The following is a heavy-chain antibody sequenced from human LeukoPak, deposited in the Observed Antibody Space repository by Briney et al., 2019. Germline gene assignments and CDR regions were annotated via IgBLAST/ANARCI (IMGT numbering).Heavy chain of an antibody. CDR2: INHNGST. J-gene: IGHJ4*02. CDR3: ARLSTMIVAY. CDR1: GGSFSGYY. Sequence: PSETLSLTCAVYGGSFSGYYWSWIRQPPGKGLEWIGEINHNGSTNYNPSLKSRVTISADTSKNQFSLKLSSVTAADTAVYYCARLSTMIVAYWGQGTLVTVSS. D-gene: IGHD3-22*01. V-gene: IGHV4-34*01.